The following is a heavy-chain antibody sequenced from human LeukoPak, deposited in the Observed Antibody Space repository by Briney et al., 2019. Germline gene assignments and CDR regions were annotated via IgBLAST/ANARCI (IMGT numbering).Heavy chain of an antibody. CDR1: GFSFSRHW. CDR3: ARAAYSSTWYSRYFDL. D-gene: IGHD6-13*01. J-gene: IGHJ2*01. CDR2: IGIAGEI. Sequence: GGSLRLSCAASGFSFSRHWMHWVRHAPGKGLVWVSGIGIAGEIYYPGSVKGRFTISRENAKNSLYLQMNSLRAGDTAVYYCARAAYSSTWYSRYFDLWGRGTLVTVSS. V-gene: IGHV3-13*01.